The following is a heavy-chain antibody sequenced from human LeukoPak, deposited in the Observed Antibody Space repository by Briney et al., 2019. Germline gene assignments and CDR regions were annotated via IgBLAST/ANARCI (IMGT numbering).Heavy chain of an antibody. CDR3: ARDRGGSYSAIDY. J-gene: IGHJ4*02. CDR1: GFTFSSYS. D-gene: IGHD1-26*01. CDR2: ISSSSSTI. Sequence: GGSLRLSCAASGFTFSSYSMNWVRQAPGKGLEWVSFISSSSSTIYYADSVKGRFTISRDNAKNSLYLQMDSLRAEDTAVYYCARDRGGSYSAIDYWGQGTLVTVSS. V-gene: IGHV3-48*04.